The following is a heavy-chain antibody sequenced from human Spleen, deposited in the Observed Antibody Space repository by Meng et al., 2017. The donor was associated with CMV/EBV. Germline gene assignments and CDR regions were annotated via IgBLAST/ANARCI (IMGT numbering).Heavy chain of an antibody. D-gene: IGHD3-16*01. Sequence: SGPTLVKPTPTLTLTCTFSGFSLSTTGVGVGWIRQPPGKALEWLALMYWNDDIRYTPSLKTRLTLTKDTSKNQVVLTVTNVDPMDTATYYCAHTWGNYYYFGMDVWGQGTTVTVSS. CDR2: MYWNDDI. CDR1: GFSLSTTGVG. CDR3: AHTWGNYYYFGMDV. J-gene: IGHJ6*02. V-gene: IGHV2-5*01.